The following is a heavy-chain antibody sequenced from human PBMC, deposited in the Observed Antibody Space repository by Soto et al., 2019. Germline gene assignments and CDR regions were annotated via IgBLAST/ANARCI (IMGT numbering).Heavy chain of an antibody. V-gene: IGHV4-38-2*01. CDR3: ARGEATVHQGWLDP. Sequence: SETLSLTCAVSGYSISSGYYWGWIRQTPGKGLEWIASIYHSGGTYYNPSLKSRVTISVDTSKNQFSLKLTSVTAADTAVYYCARGEATVHQGWLDPWGQGSMVTV. CDR1: GYSISSGYY. J-gene: IGHJ5*02. CDR2: IYHSGGT. D-gene: IGHD4-17*01.